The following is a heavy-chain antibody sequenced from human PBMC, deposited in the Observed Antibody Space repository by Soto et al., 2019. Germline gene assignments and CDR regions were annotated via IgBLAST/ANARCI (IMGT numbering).Heavy chain of an antibody. CDR1: GYSFTNYG. CDR2: ISAFNGNT. D-gene: IGHD6-19*01. CDR3: ARDRGVAPPVAGNTHYYYYMDV. Sequence: QDQLVQSGAEVKKPGASVTVSCKASGYSFTNYGFTWWRQAPGQGLEGMGWISAFNGNTHYAQNLQGRVTMTTDASTSTAYMELRSLRSDDTAVYYCARDRGVAPPVAGNTHYYYYMDVWGKGTTVTVSS. J-gene: IGHJ6*03. V-gene: IGHV1-18*01.